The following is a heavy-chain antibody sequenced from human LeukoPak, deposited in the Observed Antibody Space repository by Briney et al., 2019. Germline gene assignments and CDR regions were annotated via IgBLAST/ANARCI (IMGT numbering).Heavy chain of an antibody. CDR1: GGSISSGGYY. D-gene: IGHD3-22*01. CDR3: ARDPYYYDSSGYGAFDI. Sequence: PSQTLSLTCTVSGGSISSGGYYWSWIRQHPGQGLEWIGYIYYSGSTYYNPSLKSRVTISVDTSKNQFSLKLSSVTAADTAVYYCARDPYYYDSSGYGAFDIWGQGTMVTVSP. V-gene: IGHV4-31*03. CDR2: IYYSGST. J-gene: IGHJ3*02.